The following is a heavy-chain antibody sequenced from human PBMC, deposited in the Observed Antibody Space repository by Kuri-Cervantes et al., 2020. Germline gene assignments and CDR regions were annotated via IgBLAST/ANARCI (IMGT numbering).Heavy chain of an antibody. J-gene: IGHJ5*02. CDR1: GGSISSSNW. Sequence: CAVSGGSISSSNWWSWVRQPPGKGLEWIGEIYHSGSTNYNPSLKSRVTISVDKSKNQFSLKLRSVTAADTAVYYCARDERSYGSGSYRADFDPWGQGTLVTVSS. CDR2: IYHSGST. V-gene: IGHV4-4*02. CDR3: ARDERSYGSGSYRADFDP. D-gene: IGHD3-10*01.